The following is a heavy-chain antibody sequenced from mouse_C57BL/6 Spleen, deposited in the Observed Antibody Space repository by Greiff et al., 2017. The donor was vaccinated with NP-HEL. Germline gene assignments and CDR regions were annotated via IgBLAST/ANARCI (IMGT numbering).Heavy chain of an antibody. Sequence: QVQLKQSGPELVKPGASVKISCKASGYAFSSSWMNWVKQRPGKGLEWIGRIYPGDGDTNYNGKFKGKATLTADKSSSTAYMQLSSLTSEDSAVYFCAREPSYYYGRAGLAYWGQGTLVTVSA. CDR2: IYPGDGDT. D-gene: IGHD1-1*01. J-gene: IGHJ3*01. CDR3: AREPSYYYGRAGLAY. CDR1: GYAFSSSW. V-gene: IGHV1-82*01.